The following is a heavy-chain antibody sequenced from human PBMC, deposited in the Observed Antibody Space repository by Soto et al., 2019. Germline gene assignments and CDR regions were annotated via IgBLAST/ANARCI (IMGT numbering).Heavy chain of an antibody. V-gene: IGHV1-18*01. CDR3: ARPADEMATPGYFDF. Sequence: QVQLVQSGAEVKKPGASVKVSCKASGYTFTSYGISWVRQAPGQGLEWMGWISAYNVNTNYAQKLQGRVTMTTDTSTSTDYVELRSVRSDDKAVYYCARPADEMATPGYFDFWGQGTLVTVSS. CDR1: GYTFTSYG. D-gene: IGHD5-12*01. J-gene: IGHJ4*02. CDR2: ISAYNVNT.